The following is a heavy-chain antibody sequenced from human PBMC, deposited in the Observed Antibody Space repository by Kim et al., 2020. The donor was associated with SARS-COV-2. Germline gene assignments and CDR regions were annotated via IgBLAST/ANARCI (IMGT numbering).Heavy chain of an antibody. CDR3: ARDDGFRAIDH. CDR2: IKPDGSLK. CDR1: GFAIGGYW. V-gene: IGHV3-7*01. J-gene: IGHJ4*02. D-gene: IGHD5-12*01. Sequence: GGSLRLSCAASGFAIGGYWMAWLRQSPGKGLEWVANIKPDGSLKFYVDSVEGRFTVSRENDKNSVYLQMNGLRPEDTAVYYCARDDGFRAIDHWGQGIL.